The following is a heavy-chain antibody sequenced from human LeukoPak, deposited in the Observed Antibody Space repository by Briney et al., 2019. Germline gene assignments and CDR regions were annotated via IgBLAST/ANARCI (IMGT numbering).Heavy chain of an antibody. Sequence: GASVKVSCKGSGYTFSAYYIHWLRQAPGQGPEWMGWISPQSFDTNYAQKFQGRVTMTTATSMNTVFMELSRLSSDDTAVYYCAREGDIAAALFDNWGQGTLVNVSS. CDR3: AREGDIAAALFDN. CDR2: ISPQSFDT. J-gene: IGHJ4*02. D-gene: IGHD6-13*01. CDR1: GYTFSAYY. V-gene: IGHV1-2*02.